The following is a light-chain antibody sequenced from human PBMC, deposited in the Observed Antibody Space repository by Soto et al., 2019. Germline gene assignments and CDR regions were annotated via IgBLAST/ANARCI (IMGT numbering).Light chain of an antibody. CDR1: QSVSSN. CDR3: QQYNNFWT. V-gene: IGKV3-15*01. J-gene: IGKJ1*01. Sequence: EIVMTQSPVILSVSPGETATLSCRASQSVSSNLAWYQQKPGQAPRLLIYGASTRATDIPARFSGSGSGTEFTLTISSLQSADFAVYYGQQYNNFWTFGQGTKVEIK. CDR2: GAS.